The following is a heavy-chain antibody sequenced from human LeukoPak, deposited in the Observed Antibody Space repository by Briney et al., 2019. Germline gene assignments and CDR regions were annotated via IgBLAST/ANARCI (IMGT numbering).Heavy chain of an antibody. CDR3: ARVGYSSGWAYYFDY. CDR2: IYSSGST. J-gene: IGHJ4*02. CDR1: GGSLTRYY. V-gene: IGHV4-4*07. Sequence: LETPSPTRAVSGGSLTRYYWSGIRAPPREGVGCSWHIYSSGSTNYTPYRKSRVTMSVDTSKNHFSLKLSSVTAADTAVYYCARVGYSSGWAYYFDYWGQGTLVTVSS. D-gene: IGHD6-19*01.